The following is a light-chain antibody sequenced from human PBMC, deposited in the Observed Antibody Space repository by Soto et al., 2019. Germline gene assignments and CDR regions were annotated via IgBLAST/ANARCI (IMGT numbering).Light chain of an antibody. J-gene: IGLJ1*01. V-gene: IGLV2-14*01. CDR1: SSDVGGYNY. Sequence: QSALTQPASVSGSPGQSITISCTGTSSDVGGYNYVSWYQQHPGKAPKLIIYEVSNRPSGVSNRFSGSKSGNTASLTISGLQAEDEADYYCSSFTSRFTFVFGTGTKVTV. CDR3: SSFTSRFTFV. CDR2: EVS.